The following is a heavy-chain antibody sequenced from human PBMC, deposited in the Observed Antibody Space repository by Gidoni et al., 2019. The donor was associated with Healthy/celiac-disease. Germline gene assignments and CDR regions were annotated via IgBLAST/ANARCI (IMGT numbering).Heavy chain of an antibody. Sequence: QVQLQQWGAGLLKPSETLSLTCAVYGGSLSGYYWSWIRQPPGKGLEWIGEINHSGSTNYNPSLKSRVTISVDTSKNQFSLKLSSVTAADTAVYYCARVSTIFGVVTYYYYGMDVWGQGTTVTVSS. D-gene: IGHD3-3*01. CDR2: INHSGST. CDR3: ARVSTIFGVVTYYYYGMDV. J-gene: IGHJ6*02. CDR1: GGSLSGYY. V-gene: IGHV4-34*01.